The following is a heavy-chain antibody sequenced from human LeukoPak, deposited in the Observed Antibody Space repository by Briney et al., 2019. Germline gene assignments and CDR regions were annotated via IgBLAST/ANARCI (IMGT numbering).Heavy chain of an antibody. Sequence: ASVKVSCKASGYTFTSYDINWVRQATGQGLEWMGWMNPNSGNTGYAQKFQGRVTMTRNTSISTAYMELSSLRSEDTAVHYCARKYYYDSSGQPDAFDIWGQGTMVTVSS. CDR2: MNPNSGNT. CDR1: GYTFTSYD. D-gene: IGHD3-22*01. V-gene: IGHV1-8*01. J-gene: IGHJ3*02. CDR3: ARKYYYDSSGQPDAFDI.